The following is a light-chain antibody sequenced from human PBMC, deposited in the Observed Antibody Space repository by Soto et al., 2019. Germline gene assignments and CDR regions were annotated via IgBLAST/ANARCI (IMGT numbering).Light chain of an antibody. CDR2: GAS. V-gene: IGKV3-20*01. CDR3: QQYGSSPLT. CDR1: QSVSSSY. J-gene: IGKJ5*01. Sequence: EIGLTQSPVTLSLSPGERATLSCRASQSVSSSYLAWYQQKPGQAPRLLIYGASSRATGIPDRFSGSGSGTDFTLTISRLEPEDFAVYYCQQYGSSPLTFGQGTRLEIK.